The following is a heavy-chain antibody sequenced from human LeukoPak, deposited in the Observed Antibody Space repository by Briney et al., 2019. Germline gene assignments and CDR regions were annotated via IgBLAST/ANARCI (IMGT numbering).Heavy chain of an antibody. Sequence: ASVEVSCKASGYTFTGYYMHWVRQAPGQGLEWMGWINPNSGGTNYAQKFQGRVTMTRDTSISTAYMELSGLRSDDTAMYYWARSSGYYYYYGMDVWGQGTTVTVSS. V-gene: IGHV1-2*02. CDR1: GYTFTGYY. CDR3: ARSSGYYYYYGMDV. D-gene: IGHD3-22*01. CDR2: INPNSGGT. J-gene: IGHJ6*02.